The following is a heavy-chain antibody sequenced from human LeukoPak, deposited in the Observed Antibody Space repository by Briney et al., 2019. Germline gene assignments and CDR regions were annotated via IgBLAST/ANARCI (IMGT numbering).Heavy chain of an antibody. CDR3: ARRYYFGSGGYDP. CDR1: GFTFSSYW. D-gene: IGHD3-10*01. V-gene: IGHV3-7*02. J-gene: IGHJ5*02. CDR2: IKHDGSET. Sequence: AWGSLRLSCAASGFTFSSYWMSWVRQAPGQGLEWVANIKHDGSETYYVGSVKGRFTISRDNAKNSLYLQMNSLRAEDTAVYYCARRYYFGSGGYDPWGQGTLVTVSS.